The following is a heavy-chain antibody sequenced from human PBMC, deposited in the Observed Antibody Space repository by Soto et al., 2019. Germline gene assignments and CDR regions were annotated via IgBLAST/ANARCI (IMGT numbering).Heavy chain of an antibody. CDR3: ARRARTDFYYMDV. D-gene: IGHD6-6*01. J-gene: IGHJ6*03. V-gene: IGHV3-64*01. CDR2: ISSNGVGT. Sequence: VGSLRLSCAAAGFTLSGYSMDWVRQAPGKGLEYVSGISSNGVGTYYANSVQGRFTISRDNSKNTVYLQMGSLRPEDMAVYYCARRARTDFYYMDVWGQGTTVTVSS. CDR1: GFTLSGYS.